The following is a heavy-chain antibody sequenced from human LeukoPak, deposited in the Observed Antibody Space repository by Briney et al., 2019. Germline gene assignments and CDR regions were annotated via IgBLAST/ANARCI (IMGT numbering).Heavy chain of an antibody. CDR3: ARELGWYGPYYYYYGMDV. CDR2: ISYDGSNK. CDR1: GFTFSSYA. V-gene: IGHV3-30*04. Sequence: GRSLRLSCAASGFTFSSYAMHWVRQAPGKGLEWVAVISYDGSNKYYADSVKGRFTISRDNSKNTLYLQMNSLRAEDTAVYYCARELGWYGPYYYYYGMDVWGQGTTVTVSS. J-gene: IGHJ6*02. D-gene: IGHD6-19*01.